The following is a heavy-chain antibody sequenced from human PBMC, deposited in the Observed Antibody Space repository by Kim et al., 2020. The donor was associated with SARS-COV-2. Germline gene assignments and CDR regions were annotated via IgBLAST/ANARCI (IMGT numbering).Heavy chain of an antibody. Sequence: GGSLRLSCAVSGFTFSSYWMHWVRQAPGKGLGWVSRINSDGSTTTYADSVKGRFTISRDNAKNTLYLQMNSLRAEDTAVYYCARAPLIAASADNWFDPWGQGTLVTVSS. CDR1: GFTFSSYW. V-gene: IGHV3-74*01. CDR3: ARAPLIAASADNWFDP. J-gene: IGHJ5*02. CDR2: INSDGSTT. D-gene: IGHD6-13*01.